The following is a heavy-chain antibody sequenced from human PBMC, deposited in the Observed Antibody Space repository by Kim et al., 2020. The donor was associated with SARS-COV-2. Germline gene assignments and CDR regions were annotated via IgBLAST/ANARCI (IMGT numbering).Heavy chain of an antibody. V-gene: IGHV4-30-2*01. CDR2: IYYSGTS. D-gene: IGHD4-17*01. J-gene: IGHJ2*01. CDR3: VRGGASTVTSFWYFDL. Sequence: SETLSLTCRVSGGSISSGGYAWSWLRQAPGKGPEWIGYIYYSGTSHHNPALSRRVTLSIERSKNQITLQLRSVTAADTAVYFCVRGGASTVTSFWYFDLWGRGTLVSVSS. CDR1: GGSISSGGYA.